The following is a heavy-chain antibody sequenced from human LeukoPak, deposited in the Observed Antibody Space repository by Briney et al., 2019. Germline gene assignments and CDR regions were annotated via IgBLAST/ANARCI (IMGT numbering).Heavy chain of an antibody. Sequence: GGSPRLSCAASGFTYSDYSLSWIRQAPGKGLEWLSYISGSGYTIYYAESVRGRFTISRDNAKNSLYLQMNSLRAEDTAVYYCARDLVRRYYGSGSYDYWGQGTRVTVSS. CDR2: ISGSGYTI. D-gene: IGHD3-10*01. V-gene: IGHV3-11*01. CDR3: ARDLVRRYYGSGSYDY. CDR1: GFTYSDYS. J-gene: IGHJ4*02.